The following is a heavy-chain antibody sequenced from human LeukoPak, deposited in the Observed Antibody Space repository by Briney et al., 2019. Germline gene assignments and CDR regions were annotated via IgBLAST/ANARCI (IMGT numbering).Heavy chain of an antibody. CDR3: AREWGHFDY. D-gene: IGHD3-16*01. Sequence: GGSLRLSCAASGFTFSSYAMHWVRQAPGKGLEYVSAISSNGGSTYYANSVKGRFTISRDNSKNTLYLQMNSLRAEDTAVYYCAREWGHFDYWGQGTLVTVSS. V-gene: IGHV3-64*01. CDR2: ISSNGGST. CDR1: GFTFSSYA. J-gene: IGHJ4*02.